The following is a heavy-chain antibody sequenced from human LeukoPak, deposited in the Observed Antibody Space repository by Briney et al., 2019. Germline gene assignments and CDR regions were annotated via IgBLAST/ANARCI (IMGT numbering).Heavy chain of an antibody. Sequence: ASVKVSCKASGGTFSSYAISWVRQAPGQGLEWMGGIIPIFGTANYAQKFQGRVTITADESTSTAYMELSSLRSEDTAVYYCASGIYGVNYYYYMDVWGKGTTVTVSS. CDR2: IIPIFGTA. CDR1: GGTFSSYA. J-gene: IGHJ6*03. V-gene: IGHV1-69*13. CDR3: ASGIYGVNYYYYMDV. D-gene: IGHD3-3*01.